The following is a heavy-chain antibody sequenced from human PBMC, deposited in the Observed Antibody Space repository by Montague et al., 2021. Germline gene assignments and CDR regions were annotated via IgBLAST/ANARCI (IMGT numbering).Heavy chain of an antibody. Sequence: SETLSLTCTVSGASITSNIYYWGWIRQSPGKGLEWIGSIYYSGNSFYQPSLKSRITMAVDTSKNQFSLKLSSVTAADTAIYYCARVFSSWYVGWFDPWGQGPRVPVSS. CDR1: GASITSNIYY. J-gene: IGHJ5*02. D-gene: IGHD6-13*01. CDR2: IYYSGNS. V-gene: IGHV4-39*07. CDR3: ARVFSSWYVGWFDP.